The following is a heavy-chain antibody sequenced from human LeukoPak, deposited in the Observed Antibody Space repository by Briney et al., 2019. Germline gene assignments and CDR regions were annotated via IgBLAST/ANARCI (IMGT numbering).Heavy chain of an antibody. CDR3: ATASYIVATPRYFDL. V-gene: IGHV1-24*01. Sequence: GASVKVSYKVSGYTLTGLSMHWVRQAPGKGLEWMGGFDPEDGETIYAQKFQGRVTMTEDTSTDTAYMELSSLRSEDTAVYYCATASYIVATPRYFDLWGRGTLVTVSP. CDR1: GYTLTGLS. CDR2: FDPEDGET. J-gene: IGHJ2*01. D-gene: IGHD5-12*01.